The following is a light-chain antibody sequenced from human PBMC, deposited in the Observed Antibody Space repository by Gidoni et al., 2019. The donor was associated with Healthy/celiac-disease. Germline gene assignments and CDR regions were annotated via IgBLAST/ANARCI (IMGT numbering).Light chain of an antibody. CDR2: GAS. CDR1: QSVSSN. CDR3: QQYNNWPPSFT. Sequence: EIVMTQSPATLSVSPGERATLSCRASQSVSSNLAWYQQKPGQAPRLLIYGASTRATGIPARFSGSGSGTEFTLTISSLQSEDFAVYYCQQYNNWPPSFTFXPXTKVAIK. V-gene: IGKV3-15*01. J-gene: IGKJ3*01.